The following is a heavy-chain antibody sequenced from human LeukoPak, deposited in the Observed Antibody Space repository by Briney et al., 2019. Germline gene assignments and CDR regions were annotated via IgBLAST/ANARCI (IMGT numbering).Heavy chain of an antibody. CDR3: AGGGYCSSASCHAPLFDW. V-gene: IGHV4-59*01. CDR1: GDSITTYY. CDR2: SHYSGSA. Sequence: KASETLSLTCTVSGDSITTYYWSWIRQSPGKGLEWIGYSHYSGSANFNPSLKSRVSISVDTSKNQFSLNLRSLTAADTAVYYCAGGGYCSSASCHAPLFDWWGPGILVTVSS. J-gene: IGHJ4*02. D-gene: IGHD2-2*01.